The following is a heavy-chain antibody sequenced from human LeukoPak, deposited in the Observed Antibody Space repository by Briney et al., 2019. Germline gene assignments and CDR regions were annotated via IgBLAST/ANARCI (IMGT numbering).Heavy chain of an antibody. CDR2: IYYSGST. CDR1: GASISSSSYY. Sequence: PSETLSLTCTVSGASISSSSYYWGWLRQPPGKGLEWIGGIYYSGSTHYNPSLKSRVTIYVDTSMNPFSLKLTSVTAADTAVYYCARLYGSGSYPPSNFDYWGQGTLVTVSS. J-gene: IGHJ4*02. CDR3: ARLYGSGSYPPSNFDY. D-gene: IGHD3-10*01. V-gene: IGHV4-39*01.